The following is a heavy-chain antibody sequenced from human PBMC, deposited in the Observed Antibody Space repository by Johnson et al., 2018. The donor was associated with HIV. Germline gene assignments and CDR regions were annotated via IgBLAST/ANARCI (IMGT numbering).Heavy chain of an antibody. CDR1: GFTFNDYY. V-gene: IGHV3-11*04. CDR2: ISSSGSTI. Sequence: QVQLVESGGGLVKPGGSLRLSCAVSGFTFNDYYMTWIRQAPGRGPEWISYISSSGSTIYYADSVKGRFTISRDNAKNSLYLQMNSLRAEDTAVYYCATRDPTHRPGVFDIWGQGTMVTVSS. CDR3: ATRDPTHRPGVFDI. J-gene: IGHJ3*02. D-gene: IGHD1-14*01.